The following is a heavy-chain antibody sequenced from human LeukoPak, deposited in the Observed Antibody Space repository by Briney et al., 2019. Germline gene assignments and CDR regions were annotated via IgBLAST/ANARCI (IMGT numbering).Heavy chain of an antibody. CDR1: GYSISSGYY. V-gene: IGHV4-38-2*01. CDR3: AGGRRRYFDWLFSFDY. J-gene: IGHJ4*02. CDR2: IYHSGST. D-gene: IGHD3-9*01. Sequence: PSETLSLTCAVSGYSISSGYYWGWIRQPPGKGLEWIGSIYHSGSTYYNPSLKSRVTISVDTSKNQFSLKLSSVTAADTAVYYCAGGRRRYFDWLFSFDYWGQGTLVTVSS.